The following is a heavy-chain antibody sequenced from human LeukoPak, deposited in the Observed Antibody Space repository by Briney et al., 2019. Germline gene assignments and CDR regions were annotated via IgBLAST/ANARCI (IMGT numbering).Heavy chain of an antibody. Sequence: RASVKVSCKAAGYTFTGYYMHWVRQAPGQGLEWMGIINPSGGSTSYAQTFQGRVTMTRDTSTSTVYMELSSLRSQDTAVYYCARRRVDIVLPSAGAFDIWGQGTMVTVSS. CDR3: ARRRVDIVLPSAGAFDI. CDR1: GYTFTGYY. D-gene: IGHD2-8*02. J-gene: IGHJ3*02. CDR2: INPSGGST. V-gene: IGHV1-46*01.